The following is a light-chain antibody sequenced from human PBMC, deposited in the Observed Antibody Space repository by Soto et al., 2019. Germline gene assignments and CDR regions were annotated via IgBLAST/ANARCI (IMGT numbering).Light chain of an antibody. J-gene: IGLJ1*01. CDR1: SSDVGGYNY. V-gene: IGLV2-14*01. CDR2: DVS. CDR3: SSYTSSSLYF. Sequence: QSVLTQPASVSGSPGQSITISCTGTSSDVGGYNYVSWYQQHPGKAPKLMIYDVSNRPSGVSNRFSGSKSSNTASLTISGLQAEDEADYYCSSYTSSSLYFFGTGTKLTVL.